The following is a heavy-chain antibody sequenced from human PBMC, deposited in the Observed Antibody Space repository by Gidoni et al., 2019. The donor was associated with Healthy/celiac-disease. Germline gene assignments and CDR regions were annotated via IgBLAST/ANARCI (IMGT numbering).Heavy chain of an antibody. Sequence: QVQLVQSGAEVKKPGSSVKVSCKASGGTFSSYAISWVRQAPGQGLEWMEGIIPIFGTANYAQKFQGRVTITADESTSTAYMELSSLRSEDTAVYYCARYEYNWNYYYYGMDVWGQGTTVTVSS. CDR2: IIPIFGTA. D-gene: IGHD1-20*01. V-gene: IGHV1-69*01. CDR3: ARYEYNWNYYYYGMDV. CDR1: GGTFSSYA. J-gene: IGHJ6*02.